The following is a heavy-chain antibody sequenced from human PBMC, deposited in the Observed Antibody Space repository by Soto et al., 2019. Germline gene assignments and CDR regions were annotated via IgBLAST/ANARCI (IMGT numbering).Heavy chain of an antibody. Sequence: LRLSCAASGFTFSSYAMSWVRQTPGKGLEWVSTVSGGGSRSFSADSVKGRFTISRDNSQSTLYLQMNSLRVEDTAIYYCAVGYSSGWMTNSAEYFQHWGQGTLVTVSS. J-gene: IGHJ1*01. CDR1: GFTFSSYA. D-gene: IGHD6-19*01. CDR3: AVGYSSGWMTNSAEYFQH. V-gene: IGHV3-23*01. CDR2: VSGGGSRS.